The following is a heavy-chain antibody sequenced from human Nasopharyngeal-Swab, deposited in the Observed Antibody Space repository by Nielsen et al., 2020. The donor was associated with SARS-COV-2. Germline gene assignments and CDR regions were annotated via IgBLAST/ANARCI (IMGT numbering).Heavy chain of an antibody. V-gene: IGHV3-7*01. Sequence: GESLKISCVVSGFNFSSYSMSWVRQAPGKGLEWLATIKQGGGERYYVDSVKGRFTTSSDNAKNSVYLQINSLRAEDTAVYYCAREANDYSNYRRGTEWFDPWGQGTLVTVSP. J-gene: IGHJ5*02. CDR3: AREANDYSNYRRGTEWFDP. D-gene: IGHD4-11*01. CDR1: GFNFSSYS. CDR2: IKQGGGER.